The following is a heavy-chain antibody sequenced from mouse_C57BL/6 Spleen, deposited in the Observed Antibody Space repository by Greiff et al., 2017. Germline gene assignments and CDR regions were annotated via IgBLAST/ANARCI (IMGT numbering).Heavy chain of an antibody. CDR1: GFTFSDYG. CDR3: ARNNYYGSRGYFDY. V-gene: IGHV5-17*01. D-gene: IGHD1-1*01. Sequence: DVKLVESGGGLVKPGGSLKLSCAASGFTFSDYGMHWVRQAPEKGLEWVAYISSGSSTIYYADTVKGRFTISRDNAKNTLFLQMTSLRSEDTAMYYWARNNYYGSRGYFDYWGQGTTLTVSS. CDR2: ISSGSSTI. J-gene: IGHJ2*01.